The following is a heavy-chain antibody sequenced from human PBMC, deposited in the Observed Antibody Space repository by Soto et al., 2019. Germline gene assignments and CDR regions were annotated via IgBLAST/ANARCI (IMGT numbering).Heavy chain of an antibody. CDR3: ARGGSSSDY. D-gene: IGHD6-6*01. J-gene: IGHJ4*02. CDR2: ISYDGSNK. V-gene: IGHV3-30-3*01. Sequence: QVQLVESGGGVVQPGRSLRLSCAASGFTFSSYAMHWVRQAPGKGLEWVAVISYDGSNKYYADSVKGRFTISRDNSKNTLYLQMNSLRAEDTAVYYGARGGSSSDYWGQGTLVTVSS. CDR1: GFTFSSYA.